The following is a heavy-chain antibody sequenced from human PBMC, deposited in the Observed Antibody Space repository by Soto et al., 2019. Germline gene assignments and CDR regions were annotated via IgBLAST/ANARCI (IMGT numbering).Heavy chain of an antibody. V-gene: IGHV4-30-4*01. CDR2: IYYSGST. D-gene: IGHD3-16*01. J-gene: IGHJ4*02. CDR3: GREPWARGVAY. Sequence: QVQLRESGPGLVKPSQTLSLTCTVSGGSISSGDYYWSWIRQPPGKGLECIGHIYYSGSTYYNPSLKSRVTISLDTSKNQFALKLSSVTAADTAVYYCGREPWARGVAYWGQGTLVTVSS. CDR1: GGSISSGDYY.